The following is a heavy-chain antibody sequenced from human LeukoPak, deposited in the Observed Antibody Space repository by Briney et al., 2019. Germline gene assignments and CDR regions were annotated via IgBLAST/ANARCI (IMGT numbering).Heavy chain of an antibody. Sequence: VASVKVSCKASGYSFTSFGISWERQVPGQGLERMGWSSAYNGETNYVQKFQGRVTMTRDTSISTAYMELITLTSDDTAVYYCARGSSTTKGKFPNDYWGQGTLVTVSS. CDR1: GYSFTSFG. CDR3: ARGSSTTKGKFPNDY. CDR2: SSAYNGET. V-gene: IGHV1-18*01. D-gene: IGHD2-2*01. J-gene: IGHJ4*02.